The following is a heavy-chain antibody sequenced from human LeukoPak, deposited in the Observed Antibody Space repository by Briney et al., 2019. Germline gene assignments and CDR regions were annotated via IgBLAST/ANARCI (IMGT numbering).Heavy chain of an antibody. V-gene: IGHV1-8*01. CDR3: ARASSGIGPRWIQLWFVGKGGRTAHFDY. J-gene: IGHJ4*02. CDR1: GYTFTSYD. CDR2: MNPNSGNT. Sequence: ASVKVSCKASGYTFTSYDINWVRQATGQGLEWMGWMNPNSGNTGYAQKFQGRVTMTRNTSMSTAYMELSCLRSEDTAVYYCARASSGIGPRWIQLWFVGKGGRTAHFDYWGQGTLVTVSS. D-gene: IGHD5-18*01.